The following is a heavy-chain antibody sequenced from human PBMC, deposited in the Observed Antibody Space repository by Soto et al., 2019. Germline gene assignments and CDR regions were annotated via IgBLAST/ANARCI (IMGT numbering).Heavy chain of an antibody. D-gene: IGHD2-15*01. Sequence: ASVKVSCKASGYTFTSYGISWVRQAPGQGLEWMGWISAYNGNTNYAQKLQGSVTMTTDTSTSTAYMELRSLRSDDTAVYYCARDMRVEGAFDIWGQGTMVTVSS. CDR3: ARDMRVEGAFDI. CDR1: GYTFTSYG. CDR2: ISAYNGNT. J-gene: IGHJ3*02. V-gene: IGHV1-18*01.